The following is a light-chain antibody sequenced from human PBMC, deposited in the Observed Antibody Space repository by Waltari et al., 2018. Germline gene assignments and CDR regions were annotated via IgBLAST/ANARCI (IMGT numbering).Light chain of an antibody. J-gene: IGLJ1*01. V-gene: IGLV2-14*01. CDR1: SRDVGFYNY. CDR2: EVS. Sequence: QSALTQPASVSGSPGQSITISCTGASRDVGFYNYVPWYQQHPGKVPKLMIYEVSNRPSGVSNRFSGSKSGNTASLTISGLQAEDEADYYCSSYTSSSTLVFGTGTKVTVL. CDR3: SSYTSSSTLV.